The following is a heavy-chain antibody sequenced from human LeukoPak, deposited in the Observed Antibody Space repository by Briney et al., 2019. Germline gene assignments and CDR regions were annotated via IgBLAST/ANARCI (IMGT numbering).Heavy chain of an antibody. CDR1: GGTFSSYA. D-gene: IGHD4-17*01. V-gene: IGHV1-69*13. Sequence: GASVKVSCKASGGTFSSYAISWVRQAPGQGLEWMGGIIPIFGTANYAQKFQGRVTITADESTSTAYMELSSLRSEDTAVYYCARGGSSTNYGDYHSPRNGGYWYFDLWGRGTLVTVSS. CDR3: ARGGSSTNYGDYHSPRNGGYWYFDL. J-gene: IGHJ2*01. CDR2: IIPIFGTA.